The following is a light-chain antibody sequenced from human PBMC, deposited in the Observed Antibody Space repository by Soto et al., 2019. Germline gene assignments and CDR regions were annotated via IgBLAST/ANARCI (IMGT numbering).Light chain of an antibody. Sequence: DIQLTQSPSTLSASVGDRVTITCRSSQDINTWVAWYQQKPGKAPKLLIFDASNLESGVPSRFGGSGSGTEFTLTISGLQPDDFAAYYCQQYKSYSPTTSGPGTKVDIK. CDR1: QDINTW. CDR3: QQYKSYSPTT. CDR2: DAS. J-gene: IGKJ3*01. V-gene: IGKV1-5*01.